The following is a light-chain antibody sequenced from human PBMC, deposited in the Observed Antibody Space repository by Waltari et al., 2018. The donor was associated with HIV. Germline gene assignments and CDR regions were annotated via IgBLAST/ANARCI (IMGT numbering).Light chain of an antibody. CDR2: ETS. V-gene: IGKV1-5*03. CDR1: QSIGRW. J-gene: IGKJ1*01. CDR3: QQYNSHSRT. Sequence: IQMTQSPSTVSASVGDTVTITCRASQSIGRWLAWYQQKPGEAPKLLIYETSTLEIGVPSIFSGSGSGTEFTLTVSRLQPEDFATYYCQQYNSHSRTFGQGTKVEIK.